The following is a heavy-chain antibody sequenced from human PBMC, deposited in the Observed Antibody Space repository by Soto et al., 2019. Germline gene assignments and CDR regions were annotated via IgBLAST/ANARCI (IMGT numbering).Heavy chain of an antibody. D-gene: IGHD2-8*01. J-gene: IGHJ6*02. CDR3: ARTLYCTNGVCYKYYYYYYGMDV. CDR2: INHSGST. V-gene: IGHV4-34*01. Sequence: TSETLSLTCAVYGGSFSGYYWSWIRQPPGKGLEWIGEINHSGSTNYNPSLKSRVTISVDTSKNQFSLKLSSVTAADTAVYYCARTLYCTNGVCYKYYYYYYGMDVWGQGTTVTVSS. CDR1: GGSFSGYY.